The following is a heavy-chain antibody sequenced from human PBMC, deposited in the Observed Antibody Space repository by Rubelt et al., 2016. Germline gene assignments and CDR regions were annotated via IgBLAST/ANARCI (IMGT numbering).Heavy chain of an antibody. V-gene: IGHV4-30-2*01. Sequence: QLQLQESGSGLVKTSQTLSLTCAVSSGSVNSVGYSWSWIRQPPGKGLEWIGYIFHSGTASYNPSLEGRVTISIDTSKNQFSLKLNSVTAADTAVYYCARGNTALVTLNYWGQGTLVTVSS. J-gene: IGHJ4*02. CDR1: SGSVNSVGYS. D-gene: IGHD5-18*01. CDR3: ARGNTALVTLNY. CDR2: IFHSGTA.